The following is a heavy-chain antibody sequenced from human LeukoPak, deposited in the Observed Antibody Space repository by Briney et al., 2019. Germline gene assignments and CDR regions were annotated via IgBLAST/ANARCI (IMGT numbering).Heavy chain of an antibody. Sequence: GGSLRLSCAASGFTFSSYLMSWVRQAPGKGLEWVANIKQDGSEKYYVDSVKGRFTISRDNAKNSLYLQMNSLRAEDTAVYYCARDGALGTFDYWGQGTMVTVSS. CDR1: GFTFSSYL. J-gene: IGHJ4*02. CDR2: IKQDGSEK. D-gene: IGHD7-27*01. V-gene: IGHV3-7*01. CDR3: ARDGALGTFDY.